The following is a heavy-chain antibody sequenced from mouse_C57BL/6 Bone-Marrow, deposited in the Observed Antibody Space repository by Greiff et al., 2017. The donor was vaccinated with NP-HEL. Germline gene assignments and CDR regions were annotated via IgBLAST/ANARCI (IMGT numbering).Heavy chain of an antibody. J-gene: IGHJ4*01. CDR2: INPYNGGT. D-gene: IGHD1-1*01. V-gene: IGHV1-19*01. Sequence: EVQLQQSGPVLVKPGASVKMSCKASGYTFTDYYMNWVKQSHGKSLEWIGVINPYNGGTSYNQKFKGKATLTVDKSSSTAYMELNSLTSEDSAVYYCAREGDYYYGSRAWGDCGQGTSVTVSS. CDR1: GYTFTDYY. CDR3: AREGDYYYGSRAWGD.